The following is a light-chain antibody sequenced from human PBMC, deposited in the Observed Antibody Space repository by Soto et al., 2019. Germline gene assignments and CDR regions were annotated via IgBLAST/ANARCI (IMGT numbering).Light chain of an antibody. V-gene: IGKV3-20*01. Sequence: EIVLTQSPGTLSLSPGEGATLSCRASQSVGSSYLAWYQQKPGQAPRPLIYGASSRATGIPDRFSGSGSGTDFTLTISRLEPEDFAVYYCQEYGNSRTFGQGTKV. CDR2: GAS. J-gene: IGKJ1*01. CDR3: QEYGNSRT. CDR1: QSVGSSY.